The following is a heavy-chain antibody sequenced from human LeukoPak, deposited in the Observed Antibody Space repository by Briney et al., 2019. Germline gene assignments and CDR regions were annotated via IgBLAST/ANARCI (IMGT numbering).Heavy chain of an antibody. CDR2: INHSGST. CDR1: GGSFSVYY. V-gene: IGHV4-34*01. J-gene: IGHJ5*02. D-gene: IGHD5-18*01. CDR3: ARGRYSYGYNWFDP. Sequence: SETLSLTCAVYGGSFSVYYWSWIRQPPGKGLEWIGEINHSGSTNYNPSLKSRVTISVDTSKNQFSLKLSSVTAADTAVYYCARGRYSYGYNWFDPWGQGTLVTVSS.